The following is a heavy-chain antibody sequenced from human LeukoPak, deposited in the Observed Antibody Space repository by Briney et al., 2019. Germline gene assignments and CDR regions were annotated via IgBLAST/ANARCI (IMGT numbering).Heavy chain of an antibody. CDR3: ARPARYQLPKEMYLYY. V-gene: IGHV1-69*13. CDR2: IIPIFGTA. D-gene: IGHD2-2*01. Sequence: GASVKVSCKASVGTFSSYAISWVRQAPGQGLEWMGGIIPIFGTANYAQKFQGRVTIAADESTRTAYMKLSSLRSEDTAVYYCARPARYQLPKEMYLYYWGQGTLVTVSS. CDR1: VGTFSSYA. J-gene: IGHJ4*02.